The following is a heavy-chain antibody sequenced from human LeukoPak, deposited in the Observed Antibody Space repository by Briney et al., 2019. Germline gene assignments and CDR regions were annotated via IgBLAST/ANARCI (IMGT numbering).Heavy chain of an antibody. CDR1: SGSIGSYY. D-gene: IGHD3-22*01. V-gene: IGHV4-59*08. CDR2: IYYSGST. Sequence: PETLSPPCTVSSGSIGSYYWSWIRQPPGKGLEWIGYIYYSGSTNYSPSLKSRVTISVDTSKNQFSLKLSSVTTSDTAMYYCARSERITMILGGAFDIWGQGTIDTVSS. J-gene: IGHJ3*02. CDR3: ARSERITMILGGAFDI.